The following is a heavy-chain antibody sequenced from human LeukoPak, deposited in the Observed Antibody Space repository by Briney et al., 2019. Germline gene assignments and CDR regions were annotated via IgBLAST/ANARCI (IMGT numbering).Heavy chain of an antibody. D-gene: IGHD3-10*01. CDR3: VTEGGYGSGSYYCFDY. CDR2: IYYSGST. J-gene: IGHJ4*02. Sequence: SETLSLTCTVSGGSISSSSYYWGWIRQPPGKGLEWIGSIYYSGSTYYNPSLKSRVTISVDTSKNQFSLKLSSVTAADTAVYYCVTEGGYGSGSYYCFDYWGQGTLVTVSS. CDR1: GGSISSSSYY. V-gene: IGHV4-39*02.